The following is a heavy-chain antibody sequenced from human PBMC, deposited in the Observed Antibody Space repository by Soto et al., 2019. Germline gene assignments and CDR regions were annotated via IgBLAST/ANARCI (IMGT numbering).Heavy chain of an antibody. V-gene: IGHV1-18*01. CDR2: ISAHNGNT. Sequence: QVHLVQSGAEVKKPGASVKVSCQGSGYAFTTYGITWERQAPGQGLEWMRWISAHNGNTNYAQKLQGRVTVTRDTSTSTAYMELRSLRYDDTAVYYCARGRYGDYWGQGALVTVSS. CDR1: GYAFTTYG. J-gene: IGHJ4*02. D-gene: IGHD1-1*01. CDR3: ARGRYGDY.